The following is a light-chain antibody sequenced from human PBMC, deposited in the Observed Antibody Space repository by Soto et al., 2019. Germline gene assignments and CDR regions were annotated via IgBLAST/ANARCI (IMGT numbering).Light chain of an antibody. J-gene: IGLJ7*01. CDR1: SGYSNYK. CDR3: GADHGSGSNFVTV. Sequence: QSVLTQPPSASASLGASVTLTCTLSSGYSNYKGDWYQQRPGKGPRFVMRVGTGGIVGSKGDGIPDRFSVLGSGLNRYLTIKNIQEEDESDYHCGADHGSGSNFVTVFGGGTQLTVL. CDR2: VGTGGIVG. V-gene: IGLV9-49*01.